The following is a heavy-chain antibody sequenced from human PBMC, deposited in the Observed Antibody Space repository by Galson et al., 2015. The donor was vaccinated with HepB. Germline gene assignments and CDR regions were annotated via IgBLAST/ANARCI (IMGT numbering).Heavy chain of an antibody. CDR2: ISAYNGNT. CDR1: GYTFTSYG. D-gene: IGHD5-24*01. V-gene: IGHV1-18*01. Sequence: SCKASGYTFTSYGISWVRQAPGQGLEWMGWISAYNGNTNYAQKLQGRVSMTTDTSTSTAYMELRSLRSDDTAVYYCARDQREPNGLQFDFWGQGTLVTVSS. CDR3: ARDQREPNGLQFDF. J-gene: IGHJ4*02.